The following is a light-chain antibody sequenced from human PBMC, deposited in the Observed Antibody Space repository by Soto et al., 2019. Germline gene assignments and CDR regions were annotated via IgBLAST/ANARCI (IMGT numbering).Light chain of an antibody. J-gene: IGKJ5*01. V-gene: IGKV1-5*03. Sequence: DIQMTQSPSTLSASVGDRVTITCRASQSISSWLAWYQQKPGKAPKSLIYKASSLESGVPSRFSGGGSGTEVTLTISSLQPDDFATYYCQQYSVYPITFGQGTRLEIK. CDR2: KAS. CDR3: QQYSVYPIT. CDR1: QSISSW.